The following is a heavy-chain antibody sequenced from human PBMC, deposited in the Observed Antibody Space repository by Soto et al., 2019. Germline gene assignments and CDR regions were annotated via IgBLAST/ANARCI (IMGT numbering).Heavy chain of an antibody. CDR3: ARSGGSNSWYGVFDF. D-gene: IGHD2-15*01. J-gene: IGHJ4*02. CDR2: IYYRGNS. V-gene: IGHV4-31*03. Sequence: QVQLQESGPGLVKPSQTLSLTCTVSSDSIPSGPYYWSWVRQHPGRGLEWIGYIYYRGNSYYNPSLKSRISITLDRSKNQFSLELNSVTAADTAVYYCARSGGSNSWYGVFDFWGQGTLVTVSS. CDR1: SDSIPSGPYY.